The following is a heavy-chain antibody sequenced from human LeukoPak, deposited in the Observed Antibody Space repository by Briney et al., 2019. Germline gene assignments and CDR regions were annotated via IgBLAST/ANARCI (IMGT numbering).Heavy chain of an antibody. J-gene: IGHJ5*02. Sequence: SETLSLTCAVSGGSISSGYYWGWIRQSPGKGLEWIGMIYHSGSTYYNPSLKSRVPISIDTSKNQFSLKVTSLSAADTAWFFCASRGRLVPVVMVWSDPWGKGTLVTVSS. CDR2: IYHSGST. CDR3: ASRGRLVPVVMVWSDP. V-gene: IGHV4-38-2*01. CDR1: GGSISSGYY. D-gene: IGHD2-2*01.